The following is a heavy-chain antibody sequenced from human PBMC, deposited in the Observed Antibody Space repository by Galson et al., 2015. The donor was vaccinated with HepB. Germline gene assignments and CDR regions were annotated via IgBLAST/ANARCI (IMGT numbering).Heavy chain of an antibody. CDR2: IYTSGST. Sequence: TLSLTCTVSGGSISSGSYYWSWIRQPAGKGLEWIGRIYTSGSTNHNPSLKSRVTISVDTSKNQFSLKLSSVTAADTAVYYCARDLSPRIAAHRFYYYYGMDVWGQGTTVTVSS. V-gene: IGHV4-61*02. CDR3: ARDLSPRIAAHRFYYYYGMDV. CDR1: GGSISSGSYY. D-gene: IGHD6-6*01. J-gene: IGHJ6*02.